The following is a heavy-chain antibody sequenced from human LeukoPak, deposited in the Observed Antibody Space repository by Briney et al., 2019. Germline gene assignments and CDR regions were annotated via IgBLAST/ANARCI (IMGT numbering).Heavy chain of an antibody. CDR3: ARDQVSSSSTIAY. Sequence: GGSLRLSCATSGFTLSTHWMYWVRQAPGKELVWVSRISGDGSMTSYADSVKGRFTISRDNAKDTLFLQMTRLRAEDTAVYYCARDQVSSSSTIAYWGQGTLVTVSS. J-gene: IGHJ4*02. V-gene: IGHV3-74*01. D-gene: IGHD6-6*01. CDR1: GFTLSTHW. CDR2: ISGDGSMT.